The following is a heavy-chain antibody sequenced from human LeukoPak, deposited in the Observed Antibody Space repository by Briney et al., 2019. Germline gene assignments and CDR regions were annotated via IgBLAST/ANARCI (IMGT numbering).Heavy chain of an antibody. CDR3: ARRYFDS. CDR2: FYRGDST. V-gene: IGHV3-53*01. J-gene: IGHJ4*02. Sequence: GGSLRLSCAASGFTVSSSYMYWVRQAPGKGLEWVSFFYRGDSTYYAESVRGRFTISRDNSKNTLYLLMNSLIPEDTAVYYCARRYFDSWGQGTLVTVSS. CDR1: GFTVSSSY.